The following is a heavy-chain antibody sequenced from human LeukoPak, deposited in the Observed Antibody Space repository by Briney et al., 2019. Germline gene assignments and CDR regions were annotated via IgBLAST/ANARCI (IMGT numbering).Heavy chain of an antibody. CDR3: YCAVEDY. Sequence: QSGGSLRLSCAASGFTFSSYSMNWVRQAPGKGLEWVANIKQDGREKNYVDSVKGRFTISRDNAKNSLYLEMNSLRAEDTAVYYCYCAVEDYWGQGTLVTVSS. V-gene: IGHV3-7*01. D-gene: IGHD2-15*01. CDR1: GFTFSSYS. CDR2: IKQDGREK. J-gene: IGHJ4*02.